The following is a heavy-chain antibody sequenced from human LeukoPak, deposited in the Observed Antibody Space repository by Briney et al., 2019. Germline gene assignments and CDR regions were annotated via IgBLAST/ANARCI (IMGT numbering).Heavy chain of an antibody. J-gene: IGHJ6*04. D-gene: IGHD3-10*02. V-gene: IGHV3-21*01. CDR3: AELGITMIGGV. CDR1: GFTFSTHG. Sequence: GGSLRLSCAASGFTFSTHGMHWVRQAPGKGLEWVSSISGSGGSTYYADSVKGRFTISRDNAKNSLYLQMNSLRAEDTAVYYCAELGITMIGGVWGKGTTVTISS. CDR2: ISGSGGST.